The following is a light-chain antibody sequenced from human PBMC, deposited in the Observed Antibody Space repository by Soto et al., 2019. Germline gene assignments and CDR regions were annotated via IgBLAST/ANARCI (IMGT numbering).Light chain of an antibody. CDR3: QHYYSYSIT. CDR1: QGISSY. V-gene: IGKV1-8*01. CDR2: AAS. Sequence: AIRMTQSPSSFSASAGDRVTITCRASQGISSYLAWYQQKPGKAPKLLIYAASTLQSGVPSRFSGSACWTDSTFTISCLQSEYFANYYYQHYYSYSITFGQGTRLEIK. J-gene: IGKJ5*01.